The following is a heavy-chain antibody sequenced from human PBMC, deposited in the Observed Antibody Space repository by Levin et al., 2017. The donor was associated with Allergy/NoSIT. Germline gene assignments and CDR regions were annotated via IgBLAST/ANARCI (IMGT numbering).Heavy chain of an antibody. V-gene: IGHV5-51*01. CDR1: GYSFTSYW. CDR2: IYPGDSDT. Sequence: GESLKISCKGSGYSFTSYWIGWVRQMPGKGLEWMGIIYPGDSDTRYSPSFQGQVTISADKSISTAYLQWSSLKASDTAMYYCARHAENSYGYYYYYYMDVWGKGTTVTVSS. CDR3: ARHAENSYGYYYYYYMDV. J-gene: IGHJ6*03. D-gene: IGHD5-18*01.